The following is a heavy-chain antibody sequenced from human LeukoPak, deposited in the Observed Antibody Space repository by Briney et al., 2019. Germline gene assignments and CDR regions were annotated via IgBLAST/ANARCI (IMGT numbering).Heavy chain of an antibody. J-gene: IGHJ6*03. CDR2: INTYTGNP. D-gene: IGHD2-8*01. V-gene: IGHV7-4-1*02. Sequence: ASVKVSCKASGYTFTKYGVYWVRQAPGQGLEWMGWINTYTGNPTYAQGFTGRFVFSLDTSVSTTYLQMSSLKPEDTAVYYCARGIGIGTVLMVHGNMDVWGKGTTVTISS. CDR1: GYTFTKYG. CDR3: ARGIGIGTVLMVHGNMDV.